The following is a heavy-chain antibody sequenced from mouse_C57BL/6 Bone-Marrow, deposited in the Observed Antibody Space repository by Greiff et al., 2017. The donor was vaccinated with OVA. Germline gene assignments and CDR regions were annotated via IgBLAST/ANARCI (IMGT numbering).Heavy chain of an antibody. D-gene: IGHD2-1*01. CDR1: GYTFTDYE. J-gene: IGHJ1*03. Sequence: VKLVESGAELARPGASVTLSCKASGYTFTDYEMHWVKQTPVHGLEWIGAIDPETGGTAYNQKFKGKAILTADKSSSTAYMELRSLTSEDSAVYYCTREGGNYVYWYFDVWGTGTTVTVSS. CDR2: IDPETGGT. V-gene: IGHV1-15*01. CDR3: TREGGNYVYWYFDV.